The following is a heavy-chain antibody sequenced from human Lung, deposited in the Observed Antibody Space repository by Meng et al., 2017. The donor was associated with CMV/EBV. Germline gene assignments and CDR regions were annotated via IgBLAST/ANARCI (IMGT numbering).Heavy chain of an antibody. J-gene: IGHJ3*02. D-gene: IGHD3-3*01. CDR2: ISPNNGGT. CDR3: ASKLYYDFWSAYRGAEGVDPFNI. V-gene: IGHV1-2*02. CDR1: GYTFTDYR. Sequence: ASXXVSCKASGYTFTDYRMHWVRQAPGQGLEWMGWISPNNGGTNYAQKFQGRVTMTRDTSISTAYLELNRLTYADTAVYYCASKLYYDFWSAYRGAEGVDPFNIWGQGXAVTVSS.